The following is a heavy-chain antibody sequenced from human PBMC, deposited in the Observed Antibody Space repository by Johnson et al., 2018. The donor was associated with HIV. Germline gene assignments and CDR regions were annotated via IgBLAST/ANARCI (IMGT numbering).Heavy chain of an antibody. J-gene: IGHJ3*02. CDR1: RFTFSSYA. Sequence: VQLVESGGGLVQPGGSLRLSCETSRFTFSSYAMSWVRQAPGKGLEWVSAISGSGGSTYYADSVKGRFTISRDNSKNTLYLQMNSLRAEDTAVYYCAKAELVGALEGGAFDIWGQGTMVTVSS. CDR2: ISGSGGST. V-gene: IGHV3-23*04. CDR3: AKAELVGALEGGAFDI. D-gene: IGHD1-26*01.